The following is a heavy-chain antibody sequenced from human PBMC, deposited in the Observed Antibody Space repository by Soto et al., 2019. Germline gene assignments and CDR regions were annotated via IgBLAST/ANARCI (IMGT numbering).Heavy chain of an antibody. J-gene: IGHJ3*02. D-gene: IGHD6-6*01. CDR2: ISTYNGNP. Sequence: QVQLVQSGPEVKKPGASVKVSCKASGYTFTGYGISWVRQAPGRGLEWMGWISTYNGNPNYAQKFQGRVTMTTDTSTSTAYMELRSLRSDATAVYYCASAPLYSTSRKNAFDIWGQGTVVTVSS. CDR1: GYTFTGYG. CDR3: ASAPLYSTSRKNAFDI. V-gene: IGHV1-18*01.